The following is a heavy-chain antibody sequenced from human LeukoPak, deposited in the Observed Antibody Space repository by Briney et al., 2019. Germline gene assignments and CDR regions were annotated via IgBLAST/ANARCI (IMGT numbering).Heavy chain of an antibody. CDR1: GYTFTNYA. J-gene: IGHJ4*02. D-gene: IGHD6-19*01. V-gene: IGHV1-3*02. Sequence: ASVTVSCKASGYTFTNYAIHWVRQAPGQRLEWMGWNNAGNGITKYSQEFQGRVTISRDTSATTAYMELSTLRSEDMAVYYCARGGFDSSGWYPIDYWGQGTLVTVSS. CDR3: ARGGFDSSGWYPIDY. CDR2: NNAGNGIT.